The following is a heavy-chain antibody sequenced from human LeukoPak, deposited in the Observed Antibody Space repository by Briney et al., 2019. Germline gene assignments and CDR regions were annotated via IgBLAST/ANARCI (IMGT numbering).Heavy chain of an antibody. CDR3: ARTDIVVVPAANHDAFDI. Sequence: PSETLSLTCAVYGGSLSGYYWSWILQPPGKGLEWIEEINHSGSTNYNPSLKSRVTISVDTSKNQFSLKLSSVTAADTAVYYCARTDIVVVPAANHDAFDIWGQGTMVTVSS. CDR2: INHSGST. CDR1: GGSLSGYY. D-gene: IGHD2-2*01. J-gene: IGHJ3*02. V-gene: IGHV4-34*01.